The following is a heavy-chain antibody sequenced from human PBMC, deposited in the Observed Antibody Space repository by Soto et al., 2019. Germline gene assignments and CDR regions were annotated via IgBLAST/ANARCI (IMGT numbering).Heavy chain of an antibody. J-gene: IGHJ6*02. CDR1: GFTFSSHW. D-gene: IGHD1-26*01. V-gene: IGHV3-7*01. Sequence: GGSLRLSCAASGFTFSSHWMGWVRQAPGKGLEWVANIKQDGSEKYYVDSVKGRFTISRDNAKNSLYLQMNSLRAEDTAVYYCARGTRIRVATASSYSMHVRGQGPTLTGS. CDR2: IKQDGSEK. CDR3: ARGTRIRVATASSYSMHV.